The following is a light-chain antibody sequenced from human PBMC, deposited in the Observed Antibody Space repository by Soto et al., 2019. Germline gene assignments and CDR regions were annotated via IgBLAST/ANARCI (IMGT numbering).Light chain of an antibody. CDR3: QQYYTFSPT. CDR1: QGIATY. V-gene: IGKV1-16*02. J-gene: IGKJ4*02. Sequence: DVQMTQSPSSLSASVGDRVVITCRASQGIATYLAWFQQRPGKAPKTLIYAASTLQPGAPSKFSGSGSGTDFTLTISSLQPEDVATYFCQQYYTFSPTFGGGTKVEIK. CDR2: AAS.